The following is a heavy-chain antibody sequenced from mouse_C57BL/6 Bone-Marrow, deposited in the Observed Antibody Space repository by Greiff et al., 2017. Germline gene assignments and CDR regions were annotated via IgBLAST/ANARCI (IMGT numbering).Heavy chain of an antibody. D-gene: IGHD2-4*01. J-gene: IGHJ4*01. CDR3: TGGLRQGEAMDY. Sequence: EVKLMESGGGLVQPGGSMKLSCVASGFTFSNYWMNWVRQSPEKGLEWVAQIRLKSDNYATHYAESVKGRFTISRDDSKSSVYQQMNNLRAEDTGIYYCTGGLRQGEAMDYWGQGTSVTVSS. CDR2: IRLKSDNYAT. CDR1: GFTFSNYW. V-gene: IGHV6-3*01.